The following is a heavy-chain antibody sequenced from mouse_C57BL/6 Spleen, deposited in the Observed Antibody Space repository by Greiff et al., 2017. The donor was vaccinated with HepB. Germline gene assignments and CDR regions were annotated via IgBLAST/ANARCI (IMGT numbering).Heavy chain of an antibody. J-gene: IGHJ2*01. CDR2: INPSNGGT. CDR1: GYTFTSYG. V-gene: IGHV1-53*01. CDR3: AREGGDY. Sequence: QVQLQHPGTERVKPGASVKLSCRAWGYTFTSYGMHGVKQRPGQGLEWIGNINPSNGGTNYNEKFKSKATLTVEKSSSTAYMQLSSLTSEDSAVYYCAREGGDYWGQGTTLTVSS.